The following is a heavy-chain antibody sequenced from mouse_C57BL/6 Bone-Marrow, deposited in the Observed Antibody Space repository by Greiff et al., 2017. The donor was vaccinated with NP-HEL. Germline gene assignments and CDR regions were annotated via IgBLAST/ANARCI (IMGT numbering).Heavy chain of an antibody. D-gene: IGHD3-2*02. J-gene: IGHJ2*01. CDR1: GYTFPSYW. CDR3: ERDSGYAFDY. CDR2: INPNTGGT. V-gene: IGHV1-53*01. Sequence: VQLQQPGTELVKPGASVTLSCTASGYTFPSYWMHWLKQRPGQGLEWLGNINPNTGGTNDNEKFKTKATLTVDKSSSTAYMQLSSLTSEDSAVYYCERDSGYAFDYWGQGTTLTVSS.